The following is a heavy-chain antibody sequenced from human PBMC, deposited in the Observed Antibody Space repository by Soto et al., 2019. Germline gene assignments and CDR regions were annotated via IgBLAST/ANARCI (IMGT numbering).Heavy chain of an antibody. Sequence: QITLKESGPPLVKPTQTLTLTCTFSGFSLSTSGVGVGWIRQPPGKALEWLALIYWDDDKRYSPSLKSRLTITKDTSKKQVVLTMTNMDPVDTATYYCAHERDYGGNHPFDYWGQGTLVTVSS. D-gene: IGHD4-17*01. CDR1: GFSLSTSGVG. CDR3: AHERDYGGNHPFDY. CDR2: IYWDDDK. V-gene: IGHV2-5*02. J-gene: IGHJ4*02.